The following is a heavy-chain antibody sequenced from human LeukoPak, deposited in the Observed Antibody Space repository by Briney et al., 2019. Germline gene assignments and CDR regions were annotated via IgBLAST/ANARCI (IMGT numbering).Heavy chain of an antibody. V-gene: IGHV1-2*02. J-gene: IGHJ6*03. CDR3: ARNGALPGDYYYMDV. CDR1: GYTLTELS. Sequence: ASVKVSCKVSGYTLTELSMHWVRQAPGQGLEWMGWINPNSGGTNYAQKFQGRVTMTRDTSISTAYMELSRLRSDDTAVYYCARNGALPGDYYYMDVWGKGTTVTVSS. CDR2: INPNSGGT. D-gene: IGHD2-8*01.